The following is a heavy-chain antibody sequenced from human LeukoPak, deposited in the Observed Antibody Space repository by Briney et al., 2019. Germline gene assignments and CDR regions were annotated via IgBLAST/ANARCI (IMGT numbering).Heavy chain of an antibody. D-gene: IGHD6-19*01. CDR1: GFTVSSNY. V-gene: IGHV3-74*01. Sequence: PGGSLRLSCAASGFTVSSNYMSWVRQAPGKGLVWVSRINSDGSTTNYADSVKGRFTISRDNAKNTLYLHMNSLTAEDTAVYYCASKRYSSGWYEVWGQGTLVTVSS. J-gene: IGHJ4*02. CDR3: ASKRYSSGWYEV. CDR2: INSDGSTT.